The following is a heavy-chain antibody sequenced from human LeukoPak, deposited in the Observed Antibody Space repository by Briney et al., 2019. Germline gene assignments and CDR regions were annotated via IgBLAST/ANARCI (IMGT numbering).Heavy chain of an antibody. CDR1: GYSFTNYW. CDR3: ARHGQQLVGDY. Sequence: GESLNISCKGFGYSFTNYWIGWVRQMPGKGLEWMGIFYPADSDTRYNPAFQGQVTMSADKSISTAYLQWSSLKASDTAMYYCARHGQQLVGDYWGEGTLVTVSS. CDR2: FYPADSDT. J-gene: IGHJ4*02. D-gene: IGHD6-13*01. V-gene: IGHV5-51*01.